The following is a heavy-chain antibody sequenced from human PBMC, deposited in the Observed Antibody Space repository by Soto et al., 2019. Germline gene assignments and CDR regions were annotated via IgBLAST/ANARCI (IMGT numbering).Heavy chain of an antibody. D-gene: IGHD3-10*01. V-gene: IGHV1-2*04. CDR1: GYTFTGYY. CDR3: ARVAGGYGSGSSMGMDV. Sequence: GASVKVSCKDSGYTFTGYYMHWVRQAPGQGLEWMGWINPNSGGTNYAQKFQGWVTMTRDTSISTAYMELSRLRSDDTAVYYCARVAGGYGSGSSMGMDVWGQGTTVTVSS. CDR2: INPNSGGT. J-gene: IGHJ6*02.